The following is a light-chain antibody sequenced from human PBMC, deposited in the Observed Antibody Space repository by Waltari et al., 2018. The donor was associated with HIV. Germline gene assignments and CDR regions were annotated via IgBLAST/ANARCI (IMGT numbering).Light chain of an antibody. CDR1: SSDVGGYSY. J-gene: IGLJ2*01. CDR3: SSYAGSPIVL. V-gene: IGLV2-8*01. CDR2: EVT. Sequence: QSALTQPPSASGSPGQSVTISCAGTSSDVGGYSYVSWYQHHPGKAPKLMIYEVTKRPSGVPDRFFGSKSGNTASLTVSGLQAEDEADYYCSSYAGSPIVLFGGGTKLTV.